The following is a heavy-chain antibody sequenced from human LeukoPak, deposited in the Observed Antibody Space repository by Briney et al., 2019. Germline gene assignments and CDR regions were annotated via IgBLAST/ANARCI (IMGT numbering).Heavy chain of an antibody. D-gene: IGHD4-17*01. Sequence: SVKGRFTISRDNSKNTLYLQMNSLRAEDTALYYCAKGGVYGDYYFDYWGQGTLVTVSS. J-gene: IGHJ4*02. CDR3: AKGGVYGDYYFDY. V-gene: IGHV3-23*01.